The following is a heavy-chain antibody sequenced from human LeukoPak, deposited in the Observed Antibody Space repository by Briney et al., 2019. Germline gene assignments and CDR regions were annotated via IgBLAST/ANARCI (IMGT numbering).Heavy chain of an antibody. Sequence: SETLSLTCTVSGGSISSYYWNWIRQPPGKGLEWIGYIFYSGRTNYNPSLKSRVTISMDTSKNQFSLNLSSLTAADTAVYYCARYRAFDIWGQGTTVTISS. CDR1: GGSISSYY. CDR3: ARYRAFDI. J-gene: IGHJ3*02. CDR2: IFYSGRT. V-gene: IGHV4-59*01.